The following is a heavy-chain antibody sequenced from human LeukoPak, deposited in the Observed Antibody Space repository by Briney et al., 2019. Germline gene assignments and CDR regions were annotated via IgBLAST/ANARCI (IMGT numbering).Heavy chain of an antibody. CDR3: ASDSYAILTEFEY. CDR2: ISADKGNT. V-gene: IGHV1-18*01. Sequence: ASVKVSCKASGHSFTNYGLSWVRQAPGQGLEWMGWISADKGNTNYAQMLQGRVTMTTDTSTSTAYMELSSLRSDDTAVYSCASDSYAILTEFEYWGQGTLVTASS. J-gene: IGHJ4*02. D-gene: IGHD3-9*01. CDR1: GHSFTNYG.